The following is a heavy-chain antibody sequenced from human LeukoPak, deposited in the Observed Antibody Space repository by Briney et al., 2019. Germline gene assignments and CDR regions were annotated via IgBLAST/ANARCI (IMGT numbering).Heavy chain of an antibody. CDR2: IYYSGST. Sequence: SETLSLTRTVSGGSVSSGSYHWSWIRQPPGKGLEWIGYIYYSGSTNYNPSFKGRVTISVDASKNQFSLKLYSVTAADTALYYCAREHSPWYSGSPGAFDIWGQGTMVTVSS. V-gene: IGHV4-61*01. D-gene: IGHD1-26*01. J-gene: IGHJ3*02. CDR3: AREHSPWYSGSPGAFDI. CDR1: GGSVSSGSYH.